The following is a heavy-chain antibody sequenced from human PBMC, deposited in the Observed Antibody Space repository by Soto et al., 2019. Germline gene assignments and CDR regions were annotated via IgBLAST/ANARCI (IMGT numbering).Heavy chain of an antibody. CDR2: IIPLFGTS. J-gene: IGHJ4*02. V-gene: IGHV1-69*13. CDR1: GGTFSSHS. D-gene: IGHD3-10*01. Sequence: SVKFSCNASGGTFSSHSITWVRQAPGHGLEWLGGIIPLFGTSNYAQNFQGGLTITADQSTSTAYMQLNSRRSDDTAVYYCAREVGYGHVSAALLDWGQGTLVTVSS. CDR3: AREVGYGHVSAALLD.